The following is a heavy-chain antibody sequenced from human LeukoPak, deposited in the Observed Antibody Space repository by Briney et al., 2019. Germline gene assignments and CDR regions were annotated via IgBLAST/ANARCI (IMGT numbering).Heavy chain of an antibody. J-gene: IGHJ4*02. CDR3: AKDPDCTSGICYTFFDY. V-gene: IGHV3-48*04. CDR2: ISSSSSTI. D-gene: IGHD2-8*01. CDR1: GFTFSNYN. Sequence: GGSLRLSCAASGFTFSNYNMNWVRQAPGKGLEWVSYISSSSSTIYYADSVKGRFTISRDNAKNSLYLQMNSLRAEDTAVYYCAKDPDCTSGICYTFFDYWGQGTLVTISS.